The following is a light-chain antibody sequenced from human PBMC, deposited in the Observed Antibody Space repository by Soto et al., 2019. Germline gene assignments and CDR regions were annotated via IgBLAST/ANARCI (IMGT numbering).Light chain of an antibody. Sequence: DIKVYLSLSSVSSSEGDRVSITFRASHSISSYLNWYQQKPGKAPKLLIYAASGLQSGVPSRFSGSGSGTDFTLTISSLQPEDFATYYCQQSYSTWRFGQGSKV. J-gene: IGKJ1*01. V-gene: IGKV1-39*01. CDR1: HSISSY. CDR2: AAS. CDR3: QQSYSTWR.